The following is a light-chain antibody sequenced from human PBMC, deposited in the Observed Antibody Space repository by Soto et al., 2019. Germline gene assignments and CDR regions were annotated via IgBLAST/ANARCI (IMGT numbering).Light chain of an antibody. CDR2: EVS. CDR3: NSYTSTNTLV. Sequence: QSVLTQPASVSGSPGQSITISCTGTSSDVGGYNFVSWYQHHPGKAPKLMIYEVSNRPSGVSNRFSGSKSGNTASLTISGLQAEDEADYYCNSYTSTNTLVFXTGTKV. V-gene: IGLV2-14*01. J-gene: IGLJ1*01. CDR1: SSDVGGYNF.